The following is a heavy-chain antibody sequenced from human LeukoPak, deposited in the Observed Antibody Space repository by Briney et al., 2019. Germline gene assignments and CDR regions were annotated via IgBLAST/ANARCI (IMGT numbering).Heavy chain of an antibody. Sequence: PGGSLRLSCVASGFTFSNYAMSWVRQAPGKGLEWVSAMCDSGACTFYADSVKGRFTISRDNSKNTLSPQMNSLSAEDTAVYYCAKRITMVREGYYFDYWGQGTLVTVSS. CDR3: AKRITMVREGYYFDY. CDR1: GFTFSNYA. D-gene: IGHD3-10*01. CDR2: MCDSGACT. V-gene: IGHV3-23*01. J-gene: IGHJ4*02.